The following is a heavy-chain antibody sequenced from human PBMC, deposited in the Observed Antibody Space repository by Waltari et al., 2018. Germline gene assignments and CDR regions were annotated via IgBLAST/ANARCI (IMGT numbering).Heavy chain of an antibody. CDR3: AKDEIVVVPAAIAYYYGMDV. D-gene: IGHD2-2*02. CDR1: GFTFRSYA. CDR2: ISGSGGST. Sequence: EVQLLESGGGLVQPGGSLRLSCAASGFTFRSYAMSWVRQAPGKGLEWVSAISGSGGSTYYADSVKGRFTISRDNSKNTLYLQMNSLRAEDTAVYYCAKDEIVVVPAAIAYYYGMDVWGQGTTVTVSS. J-gene: IGHJ6*02. V-gene: IGHV3-23*01.